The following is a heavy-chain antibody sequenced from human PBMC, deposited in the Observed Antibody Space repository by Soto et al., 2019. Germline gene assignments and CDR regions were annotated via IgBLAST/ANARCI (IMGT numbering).Heavy chain of an antibody. D-gene: IGHD3-3*01. CDR1: GYTFSSYG. Sequence: QVKLVQSGGEVKKPGSSVKIYCKASGYTFSSYGISWVRQAPGQGLEWMGWISAYNGNTNYAQKLQGRVTMNTDTSTSTVYMELRSLRSDDTAIYYCARTLNEWLLGLEWGQGTLVTVS. CDR2: ISAYNGNT. V-gene: IGHV1-18*01. CDR3: ARTLNEWLLGLE. J-gene: IGHJ4*02.